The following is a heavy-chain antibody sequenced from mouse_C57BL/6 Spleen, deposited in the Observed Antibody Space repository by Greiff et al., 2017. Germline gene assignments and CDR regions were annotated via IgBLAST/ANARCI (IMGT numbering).Heavy chain of an antibody. CDR3: ARETAQATFAH. J-gene: IGHJ3*01. CDR1: GFSLTSYG. D-gene: IGHD3-2*02. V-gene: IGHV2-2*01. Sequence: VQLQQSGPGLVQPSQSLSITCTVSGFSLTSYGVHWVRQSPGKGLEWLGVIWSGGSTDYNAAFISRLSISKDNSKSQVFFKMNSLQADDTAIYYCARETAQATFAHWGQGTLVTVSA. CDR2: IWSGGST.